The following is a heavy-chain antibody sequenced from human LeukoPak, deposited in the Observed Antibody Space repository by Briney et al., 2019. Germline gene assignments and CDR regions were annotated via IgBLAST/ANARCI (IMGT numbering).Heavy chain of an antibody. J-gene: IGHJ4*02. V-gene: IGHV1-46*01. CDR2: INPSGGST. Sequence: ASVKVSCKASGYTFTSYYMHWVRQAPGQGLEWMGIINPSGGSTSYAQKFQGRVTMTRDMSTSTVYMELSSLRSEDTAVYYCARGGVDYYYDSSNPYHFDYWGQGTLVTVSS. CDR3: ARGGVDYYYDSSNPYHFDY. D-gene: IGHD3-22*01. CDR1: GYTFTSYY.